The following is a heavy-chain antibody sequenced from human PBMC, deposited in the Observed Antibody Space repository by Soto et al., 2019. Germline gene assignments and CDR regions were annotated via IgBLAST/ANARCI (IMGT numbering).Heavy chain of an antibody. CDR1: CGSISSSSYY. D-gene: IGHD3-9*01. CDR2: IYYSGST. CDR3: ARHPRGYYDILTGYYKPLEFDY. V-gene: IGHV4-39*01. J-gene: IGHJ4*02. Sequence: SETLSLTCSVSCGSISSSSYYWGWIRQPPGKGLEWIGSIYYSGSTYYNPSLKSRVTISVDTSKNQFSLKLSSVTAADTAVYYCARHPRGYYDILTGYYKPLEFDYWGQGTLVTVSS.